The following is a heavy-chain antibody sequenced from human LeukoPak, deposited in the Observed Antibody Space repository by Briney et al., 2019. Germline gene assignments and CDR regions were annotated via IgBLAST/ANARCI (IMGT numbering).Heavy chain of an antibody. CDR3: ASLYDIVGTTVDY. D-gene: IGHD1-26*01. Sequence: ASVKVSCKTSGYTFTNHYIHWVRQAPGQGLEWMGRIDPNTGGTKSAKNFQGRVTMTRDTSISTAYMALSGLRSDDTAVYYCASLYDIVGTTVDYWGQGILVTVSS. CDR2: IDPNTGGT. V-gene: IGHV1-2*06. CDR1: GYTFTNHY. J-gene: IGHJ4*02.